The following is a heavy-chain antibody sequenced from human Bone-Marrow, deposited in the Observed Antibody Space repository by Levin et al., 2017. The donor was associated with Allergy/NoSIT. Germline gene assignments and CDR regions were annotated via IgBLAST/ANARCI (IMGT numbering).Heavy chain of an antibody. V-gene: IGHV3-23*01. Sequence: GGSLRLSCAASGFTFSSYAMSWVRQAPGKGLEWVSAISGSGGSTYYADSVKGRFTISRDNSKNTLYLQMNSLRAEDTAVYYCAKAGCSGGSCYSPYYFDYWGQGTLVTVSS. CDR1: GFTFSSYA. D-gene: IGHD2-15*01. J-gene: IGHJ4*02. CDR2: ISGSGGST. CDR3: AKAGCSGGSCYSPYYFDY.